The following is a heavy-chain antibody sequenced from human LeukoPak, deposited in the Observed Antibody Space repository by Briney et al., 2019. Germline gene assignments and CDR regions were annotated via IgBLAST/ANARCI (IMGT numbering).Heavy chain of an antibody. CDR2: IYYSGST. D-gene: IGHD2-21*02. CDR3: ARKYCGGDCYPPRVGWFDP. CDR1: GGSFSGYY. J-gene: IGHJ5*02. Sequence: PSETLSLTCAVYGGSFSGYYWGWIRQPPGKGLEWIGSIYYSGSTYYNPSLKSRVTISVDTSKNQFSLKVRSVTAADTAVYYCARKYCGGDCYPPRVGWFDPWGQGTLVTVSS. V-gene: IGHV4-34*01.